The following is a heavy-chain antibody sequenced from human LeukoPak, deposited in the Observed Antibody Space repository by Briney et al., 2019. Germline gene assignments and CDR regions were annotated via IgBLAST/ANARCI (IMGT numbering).Heavy chain of an antibody. Sequence: PGGSLRLSCAVSGFTFNSYSMNWVRQAPGKGLEWVSYISNSGSTMYYADSVKGRFTISRDNAKNSLYLQMNNLRPEDTAIYYCAREGVSTVTSILVVISFDHWGQGALVTVSS. CDR2: ISNSGSTM. J-gene: IGHJ4*02. CDR3: AREGVSTVTSILVVISFDH. D-gene: IGHD3-22*01. V-gene: IGHV3-48*04. CDR1: GFTFNSYS.